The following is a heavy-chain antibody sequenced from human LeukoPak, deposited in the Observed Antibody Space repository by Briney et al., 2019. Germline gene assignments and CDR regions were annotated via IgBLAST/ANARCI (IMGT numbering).Heavy chain of an antibody. CDR1: GYTLTELS. J-gene: IGHJ4*02. CDR2: SDPEDGET. CDR3: ATLGYSGYDYSFGY. V-gene: IGHV1-24*01. D-gene: IGHD5-12*01. Sequence: ASVKVSCKVSGYTLTELSMHWVRQAPGKGLEWMGGSDPEDGETIYAQKFQGRVTMTEDTSTDTAYMELSSLRSEDTAVYYCATLGYSGYDYSFGYWGQGTLVTVSS.